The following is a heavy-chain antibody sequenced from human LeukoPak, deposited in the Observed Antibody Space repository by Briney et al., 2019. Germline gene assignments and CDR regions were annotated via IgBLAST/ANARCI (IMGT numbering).Heavy chain of an antibody. Sequence: GGSLRLSCAASGFRFNTYWMSWVRQAPGKGLEWVANIKQDGNEKYYADSVKGRFTISRDNGKNSLDLQMNSLRADDTAVYYCARDTLGEGEDANFAVYYFDYWGQGTVVTVSS. CDR1: GFRFNTYW. CDR3: ARDTLGEGEDANFAVYYFDY. J-gene: IGHJ4*02. V-gene: IGHV3-7*01. CDR2: IKQDGNEK. D-gene: IGHD3-10*01.